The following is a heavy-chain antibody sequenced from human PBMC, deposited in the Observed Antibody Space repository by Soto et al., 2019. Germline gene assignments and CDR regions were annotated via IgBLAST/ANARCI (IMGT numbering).Heavy chain of an antibody. CDR1: GFTFSSYG. CDR3: ARKEPWGYFDY. V-gene: IGHV3-33*01. J-gene: IGHJ4*02. CDR2: IWYDGSNK. Sequence: QPGGSLRLSCAASGFTFSSYGMHWVRQAPGKGLEWVAVIWYDGSNKYYADSVKGRFTISRDNSKNTPYLQMNSLRAEDTAVYYCARKEPWGYFDYWGQGTLVTVSS. D-gene: IGHD3-16*01.